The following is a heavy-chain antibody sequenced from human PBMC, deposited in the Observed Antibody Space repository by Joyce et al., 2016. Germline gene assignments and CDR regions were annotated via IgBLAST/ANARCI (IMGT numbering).Heavy chain of an antibody. CDR1: GFTFSGHS. J-gene: IGHJ4*02. CDR2: ISYDGKNT. Sequence: QVKLVESGGGVVQPGRSLRHSCAASGFTFSGHSMHWVRQAPGKGLDWVAIISYDGKNTYYGDSMKGRFTISRDNSKNTVYLQVDSLRTEDTAVYYCARDGPKTTWDPGYYFDFWGQGTLVTVSS. D-gene: IGHD1-14*01. CDR3: ARDGPKTTWDPGYYFDF. V-gene: IGHV3-30*04.